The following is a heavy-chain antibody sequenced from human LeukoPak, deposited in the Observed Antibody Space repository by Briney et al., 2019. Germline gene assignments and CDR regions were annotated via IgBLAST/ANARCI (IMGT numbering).Heavy chain of an antibody. J-gene: IGHJ6*02. CDR1: GFTFSIYW. D-gene: IGHD6-6*01. CDR3: VRDGPGGIEARKPYNGMDV. Sequence: GGSLRLPSAASGFTFSIYWMSWVRQAPGKGLEWVASINQDGSEKHYVDSVKGRCTISRDNAKTSLYLQMSSLRAEDAAAYYCVRDGPGGIEARKPYNGMDVWGHGSTVSVSS. CDR2: INQDGSEK. V-gene: IGHV3-7*05.